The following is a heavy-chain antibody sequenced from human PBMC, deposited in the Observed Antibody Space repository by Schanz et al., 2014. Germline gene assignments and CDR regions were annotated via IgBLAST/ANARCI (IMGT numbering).Heavy chain of an antibody. D-gene: IGHD2-2*01. Sequence: EVQLVESGGGLVQPGGSLRLSCAASGFTFSTYSMNWVRQAPGKGLEWVSYISRSSSTIYYADSVKGRFTISRDKVKNALCQQMNILRDEDTAVYYRARVLGKGCCSSTSCHSIRPYYYYGMDVWGPGATVTVSS. CDR3: ARVLGKGCCSSTSCHSIRPYYYYGMDV. V-gene: IGHV3-48*02. CDR1: GFTFSTYS. J-gene: IGHJ6*02. CDR2: ISRSSSTI.